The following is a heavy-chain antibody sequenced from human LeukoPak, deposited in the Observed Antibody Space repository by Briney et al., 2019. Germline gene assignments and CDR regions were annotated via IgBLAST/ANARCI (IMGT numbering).Heavy chain of an antibody. D-gene: IGHD2-15*01. CDR1: GVSISSYY. CDR2: IYTSGST. CDR3: ARDGYCSGGSCYSDY. V-gene: IGHV4-4*07. J-gene: IGHJ4*02. Sequence: SETLSLICTVSGVSISSYYGSWLPQPAGKALEWIGRIYTSGSTNYNPSLKSRVTMSVATSKNQFSLKLSSVTAADTAVYYCARDGYCSGGSCYSDYWGQGTLVTVSS.